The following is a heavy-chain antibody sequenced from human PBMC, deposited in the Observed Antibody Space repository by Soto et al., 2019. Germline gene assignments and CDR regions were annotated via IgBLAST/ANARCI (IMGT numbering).Heavy chain of an antibody. CDR3: ASGRGIVVVPAAKLTYYFDY. V-gene: IGHV4-34*01. CDR2: INHSGST. D-gene: IGHD2-2*01. Sequence: SETLSLTCAVYGGSFSGYYWSWIRQPPGKGLEWIGEINHSGSTNYNPSLKSRVTISVDTSKNQFSLKLSSVTAADTAVYYCASGRGIVVVPAAKLTYYFDYWGQGTRVTVSS. J-gene: IGHJ4*02. CDR1: GGSFSGYY.